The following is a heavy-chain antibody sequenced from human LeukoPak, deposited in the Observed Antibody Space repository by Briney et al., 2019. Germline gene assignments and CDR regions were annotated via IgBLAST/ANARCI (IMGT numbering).Heavy chain of an antibody. CDR2: ISHTSST. CDR3: AREIVGANFDY. D-gene: IGHD1-26*01. CDR1: GGSISSYY. Sequence: KSSESLSLTCTVSGGSISSYYWSWIRQPPGKGLEWIGSISHTSSTYYNPSLKSRVTISVDTSKNQFSLKLSSVTAADTAVYYCAREIVGANFDYWGQGTLVTVSS. J-gene: IGHJ4*02. V-gene: IGHV4-59*05.